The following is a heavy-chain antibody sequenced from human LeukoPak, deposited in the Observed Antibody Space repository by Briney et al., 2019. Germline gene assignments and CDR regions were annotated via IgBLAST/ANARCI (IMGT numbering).Heavy chain of an antibody. CDR2: IRSKAYGRTI. CDR1: GFTFGDYT. V-gene: IGHV3-49*04. J-gene: IGHJ5*02. CDR3: TKGSCSGGSCYSTS. D-gene: IGHD2-15*01. Sequence: GGSLRLSCTASGFTFGDYTMNWVRQAPGKGLEWVGFIRSKAYGRTIEYAASVKGRFTIPRDDSKSIAYLQLTSLKTEDTAVYYCTKGSCSGGSCYSTSWGQGTLVTVSS.